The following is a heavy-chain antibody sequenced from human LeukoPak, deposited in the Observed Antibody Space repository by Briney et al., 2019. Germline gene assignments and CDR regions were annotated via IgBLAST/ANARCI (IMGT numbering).Heavy chain of an antibody. CDR1: GDTFTGYY. J-gene: IGHJ5*02. D-gene: IGHD3-9*01. CDR2: INPNSGGT. CDR3: AREYYDILTGYLPWFDP. Sequence: GASVKVSCKASGDTFTGYYMHWVRQAPGQGLEWMGRINPNSGGTNYAQKFQGRVTMTRDTSISTAYMELSRLRSDDTAVYYCAREYYDILTGYLPWFDPWGQGTLVTVSS. V-gene: IGHV1-2*06.